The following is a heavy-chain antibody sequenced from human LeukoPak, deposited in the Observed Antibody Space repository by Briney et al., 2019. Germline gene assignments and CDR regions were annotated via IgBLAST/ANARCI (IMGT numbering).Heavy chain of an antibody. CDR2: INHSGST. Sequence: TSETLSLTCAVYGGSFSGYYWSWIRQPPGKGLEWIGEINHSGSTNYNPSLKSRVTVSVDTSKNQFSLKLSSVTAADTAVYYCARVDSSGLIDYWGQGTLVTVSS. J-gene: IGHJ4*02. CDR3: ARVDSSGLIDY. CDR1: GGSFSGYY. V-gene: IGHV4-34*01. D-gene: IGHD3-22*01.